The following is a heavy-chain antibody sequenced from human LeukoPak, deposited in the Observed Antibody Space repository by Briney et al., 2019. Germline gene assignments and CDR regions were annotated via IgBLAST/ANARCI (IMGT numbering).Heavy chain of an antibody. J-gene: IGHJ3*02. CDR1: GFTFCTYS. CDR3: ARDPLAFDI. Sequence: GGSLSLSCAASGFTFCTYSMNCVRRAPGKGLEWVSYISGGSTTIYYADSVKGRFTISRDNAKNSLSLQMNSLRDEDTAVYYCARDPLAFDIWGQGTMVTVSS. CDR2: ISGGSTTI. V-gene: IGHV3-48*02.